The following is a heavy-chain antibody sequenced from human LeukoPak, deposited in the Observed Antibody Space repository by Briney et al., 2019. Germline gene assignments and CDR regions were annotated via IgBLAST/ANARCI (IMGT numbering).Heavy chain of an antibody. D-gene: IGHD5-12*01. V-gene: IGHV1-2*02. CDR1: GYMFTGFY. J-gene: IGHJ4*02. CDR3: ARDGIGVYTGYSRNVLDS. Sequence: ASVKVSCKASGYMFTGFYIHWVRQAPGHGLEWMGWINPNTGGTNFAQKFQGRVTITRDTSISTAYMELNRLTSNDTAVYYCARDGIGVYTGYSRNVLDSWGQGTLVTVSS. CDR2: INPNTGGT.